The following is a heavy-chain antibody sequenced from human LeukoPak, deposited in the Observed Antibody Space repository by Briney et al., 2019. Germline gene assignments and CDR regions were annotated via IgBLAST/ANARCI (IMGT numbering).Heavy chain of an antibody. CDR1: GYTLTELS. Sequence: GASVKVSCKVSGYTLTELSMHWVQQAPGKGLEWMGGFDPEDGETIYAQKFQGRVTMTEDTSTDTAYMELSSLRSEDTAVYYCAISIPAADYYYFDYWGQGTLVTVSS. D-gene: IGHD2-2*01. J-gene: IGHJ4*02. CDR2: FDPEDGET. CDR3: AISIPAADYYYFDY. V-gene: IGHV1-24*01.